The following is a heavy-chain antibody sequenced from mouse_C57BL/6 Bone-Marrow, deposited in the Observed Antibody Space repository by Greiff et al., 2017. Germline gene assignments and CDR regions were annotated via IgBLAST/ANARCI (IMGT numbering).Heavy chain of an antibody. CDR1: EYEFPSHD. D-gene: IGHD1-1*01. CDR2: INSDGGST. Sequence: EVQRVESGGGLVQPGESLKLSCESNEYEFPSHDMPWVRKTPEKRLELVAAINSDGGSTYYPDTMERRFIISRDNTKKTLYLQMSSLRSEDTALYYCTNKSYCYGSSYVDYWGQGTTLTVSS. CDR3: TNKSYCYGSSYVDY. J-gene: IGHJ2*01. V-gene: IGHV5-2*01.